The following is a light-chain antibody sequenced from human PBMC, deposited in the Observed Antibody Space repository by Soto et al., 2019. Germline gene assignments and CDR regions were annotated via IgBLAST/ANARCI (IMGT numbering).Light chain of an antibody. CDR2: AAS. V-gene: IGKV1-16*01. CDR1: QGISSY. Sequence: DLQMTQSPSSLSASVGDRVTITCRASQGISSYLAWFQQKPGKAPKSLIYAASNLQSGVPSRFSGGGSGTDFTLTISSLQPEDFATYYCQQYNSNPLTFGGGTKVEIK. CDR3: QQYNSNPLT. J-gene: IGKJ4*01.